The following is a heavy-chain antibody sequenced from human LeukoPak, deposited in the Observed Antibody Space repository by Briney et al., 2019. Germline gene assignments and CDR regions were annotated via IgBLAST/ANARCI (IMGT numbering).Heavy chain of an antibody. CDR2: ISSSSSYI. D-gene: IGHD3-22*01. Sequence: GGSLRLSCAASGFTFSSYSMNWVRQAPGKGLEWVSSISSSSSYIYYADSVKGRFTISRDNAKNTLNLQMNSLTAEDTAVYYCARDLGQYYDTSDNWFDPWGQGTLVTVSS. CDR1: GFTFSSYS. CDR3: ARDLGQYYDTSDNWFDP. J-gene: IGHJ5*02. V-gene: IGHV3-21*01.